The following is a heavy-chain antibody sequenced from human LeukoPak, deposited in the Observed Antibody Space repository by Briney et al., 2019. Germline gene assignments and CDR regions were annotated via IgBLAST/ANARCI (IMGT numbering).Heavy chain of an antibody. CDR2: ISAYNGNT. CDR1: GYTFSSYG. J-gene: IGHJ4*02. CDR3: ARGQFYYGSGRKTDFDY. Sequence: ASVKVSCKASGYTFSSYGISWVRQAPGQGLEWMGWISAYNGNTNYARKFQGRVTMTTDTSTSTAYMELRSLRSDDTAVYYCARGQFYYGSGRKTDFDYWGQGTLVTVSS. D-gene: IGHD3-10*01. V-gene: IGHV1-18*01.